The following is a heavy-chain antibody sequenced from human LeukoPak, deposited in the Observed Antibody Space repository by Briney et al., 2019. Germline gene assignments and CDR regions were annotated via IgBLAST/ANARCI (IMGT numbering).Heavy chain of an antibody. CDR2: IIPIFGTA. D-gene: IGHD2-2*01. J-gene: IGHJ4*02. CDR1: GGTFSSYA. Sequence: SVKVSCKASGGTFSSYAISWVRQAPGQGLEWMGGIIPIFGTANYAQKFQGRVTITADESTSTAYMELSSLRSEDTAVYYCAKPHHCSSTSCYFDYWGQGTLVTVSS. V-gene: IGHV1-69*13. CDR3: AKPHHCSSTSCYFDY.